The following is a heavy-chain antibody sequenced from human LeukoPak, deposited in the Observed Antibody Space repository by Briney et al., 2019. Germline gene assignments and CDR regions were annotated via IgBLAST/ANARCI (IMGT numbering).Heavy chain of an antibody. J-gene: IGHJ4*02. Sequence: GGSLRLSCAASGFIFSRYWMTWVRQAPGKGLEWVAVIWYDGSKEDYADSVKGRFTISRDNSKNTLYLQMNSLRVEDTAVYYCARQTTPYFDKWGQGTLVTVSS. CDR1: GFIFSRYW. D-gene: IGHD4-11*01. V-gene: IGHV3-33*07. CDR2: IWYDGSKE. CDR3: ARQTTPYFDK.